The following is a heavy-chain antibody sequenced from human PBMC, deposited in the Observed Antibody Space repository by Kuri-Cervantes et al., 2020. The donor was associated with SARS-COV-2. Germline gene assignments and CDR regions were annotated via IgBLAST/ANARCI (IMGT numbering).Heavy chain of an antibody. CDR3: ARLLPIVATTNYFDY. D-gene: IGHD5-12*01. J-gene: IGHJ4*02. CDR2: ISSSSSYI. Sequence: GESLKISGAASGFTFSSYSMNWVRQAPGKGLEWVSSISSSSSYIYYADSVKGRFTISRDNSKNTLYLQMNSLRAEDTAVYYCARLLPIVATTNYFDYWGQGTLVTVSS. CDR1: GFTFSSYS. V-gene: IGHV3-21*01.